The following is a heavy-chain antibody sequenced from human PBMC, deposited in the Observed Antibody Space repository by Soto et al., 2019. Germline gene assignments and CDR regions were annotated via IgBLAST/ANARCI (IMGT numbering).Heavy chain of an antibody. D-gene: IGHD3-9*01. CDR3: ARGPLGTGRGGGYGMDV. J-gene: IGHJ6*02. CDR2: IYYSGST. CDR1: GGSISSGGYY. Sequence: QVQLQESGPGLVKPSQTLSLTCTVSGGSISSGGYYWSWIRQHPGKGLEWIGYIYYSGSTYYNPTLMSRVTISVDTSKNQFSLKLSSVTAADTAVYYCARGPLGTGRGGGYGMDVWGQGTTVTVSS. V-gene: IGHV4-31*03.